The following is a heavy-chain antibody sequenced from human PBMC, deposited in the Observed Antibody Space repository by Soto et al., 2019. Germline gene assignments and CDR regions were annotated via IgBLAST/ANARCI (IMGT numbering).Heavy chain of an antibody. CDR2: IIPIFGTE. CDR3: ARDEGGRIAEGGDY. V-gene: IGHV1-69*01. CDR1: GGTFSSYA. Sequence: QVQLVQSGAEVKKPGSSVKVSCKASGGTFSSYAISWVRQAPGQGLEWVGGIIPIFGTENYEQKFQGRVTITADESTSTDYMELSSMRSEDTAVYYCARDEGGRIAEGGDYWGQGTLVTVSS. D-gene: IGHD6-13*01. J-gene: IGHJ4*02.